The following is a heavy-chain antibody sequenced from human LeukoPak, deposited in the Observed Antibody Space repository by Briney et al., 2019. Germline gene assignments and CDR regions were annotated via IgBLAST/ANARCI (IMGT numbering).Heavy chain of an antibody. D-gene: IGHD2-15*01. J-gene: IGHJ4*02. V-gene: IGHV3-30*18. CDR2: ISHDGSNK. CDR1: GFAFSSYG. CDR3: AKGVLSGVVGGGFDN. Sequence: GRSLRLPCAASGFAFSSYGMHWVRQAPGKGLEWVAVISHDGSNKYYADSVKGRFTISRENSKTTLYLQMNSLRAEDTAVYYCAKGVLSGVVGGGFDNWGQGTLVTVSS.